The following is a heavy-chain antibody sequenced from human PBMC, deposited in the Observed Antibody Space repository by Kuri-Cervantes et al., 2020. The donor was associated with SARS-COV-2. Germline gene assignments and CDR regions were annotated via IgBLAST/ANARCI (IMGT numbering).Heavy chain of an antibody. CDR3: TTDSKGADYYGSGSPPYFDY. CDR2: IRYDGGNK. V-gene: IGHV3-30*02. D-gene: IGHD3-10*01. CDR1: GFTFSSYG. J-gene: IGHJ4*02. Sequence: GESLKISCAASGFTFSSYGMHWVRQAPGKGLEWVAFIRYDGGNKYYADSVKGRFTISRDNSKNTLYLQMNSLRAEDTAVYYCTTDSKGADYYGSGSPPYFDYWGQGTLVTVSS.